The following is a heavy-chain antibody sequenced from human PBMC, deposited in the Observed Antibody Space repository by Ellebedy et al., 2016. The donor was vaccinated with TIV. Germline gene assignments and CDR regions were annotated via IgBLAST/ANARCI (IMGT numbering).Heavy chain of an antibody. CDR3: ARVPGEELNYYYYGMDA. D-gene: IGHD2-21*01. Sequence: PGGSLRLSCAASGFTFSSYSMNWVRQAPGKGLEWVSSISSSSSYIYYADSVKGRFTISRDNSKNTVYLQMNSLRAEDTSVYYCARVPGEELNYYYYGMDAWGQGTTVTVSS. J-gene: IGHJ6*02. CDR1: GFTFSSYS. V-gene: IGHV3-21*01. CDR2: ISSSSSYI.